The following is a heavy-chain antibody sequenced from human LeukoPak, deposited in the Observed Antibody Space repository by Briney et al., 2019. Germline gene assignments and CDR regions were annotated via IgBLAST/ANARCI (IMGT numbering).Heavy chain of an antibody. J-gene: IGHJ4*02. CDR3: AKSNSGSYHFYFDH. CDR2: ISGSGGST. V-gene: IGHV3-23*01. D-gene: IGHD1-26*01. CDR1: GFTFSNYA. Sequence: GGSLRLSCAASGFTFSNYAMSWVRQAPGKGLEWVSVISGSGGSTYNADSVKGRFTISRDNSKNTLYLQMNSLRAEDTALYYCAKSNSGSYHFYFDHWGQGTLVTVSS.